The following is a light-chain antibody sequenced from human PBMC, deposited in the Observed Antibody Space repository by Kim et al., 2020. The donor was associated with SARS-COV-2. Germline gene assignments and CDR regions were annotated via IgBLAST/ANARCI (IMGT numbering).Light chain of an antibody. V-gene: IGKV1-39*01. CDR2: GAS. CDR3: QQSYTSPCT. J-gene: IGKJ2*02. Sequence: DIQMTQSPSSLSASVGDRVTITCRASHRISDFLTWYQQKPGKAPRLLIYGASTLHSGVPSRFSGSGSGADFTLTITNLQPEDFATYYCQQSYTSPCTFGQGTTLEI. CDR1: HRISDF.